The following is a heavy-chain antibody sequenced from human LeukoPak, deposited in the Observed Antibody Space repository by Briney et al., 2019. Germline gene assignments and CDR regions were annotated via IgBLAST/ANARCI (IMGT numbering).Heavy chain of an antibody. Sequence: ASVKVSCKASGYSFNIYDISWVRQAPGQGLEWMGWVSTSDGKTNYAQKVGGRVTITTDTSTTTAYMELRSLRSDDTAVYYCVRGGFSSGYAYWGQGTLVTVSS. V-gene: IGHV1-18*01. D-gene: IGHD5-18*01. CDR1: GYSFNIYD. J-gene: IGHJ4*02. CDR2: VSTSDGKT. CDR3: VRGGFSSGYAY.